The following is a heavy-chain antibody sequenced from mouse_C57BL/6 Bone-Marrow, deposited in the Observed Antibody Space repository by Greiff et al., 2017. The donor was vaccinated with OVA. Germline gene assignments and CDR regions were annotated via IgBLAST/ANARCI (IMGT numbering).Heavy chain of an antibody. CDR1: GFNIKDDY. J-gene: IGHJ3*01. D-gene: IGHD2-5*01. CDR2: IDPENGDT. CDR3: TTSYYSNYPFAY. V-gene: IGHV14-4*01. Sequence: EVQGVESGAELVRPGASVKLSCTASGFNIKDDYMHWVKQRPEQGLEWIGWIDPENGDTEYASKFQGKATITADTSSNTAYLQLSSLTSEDTAVYYCTTSYYSNYPFAYWGQGTLVTVSA.